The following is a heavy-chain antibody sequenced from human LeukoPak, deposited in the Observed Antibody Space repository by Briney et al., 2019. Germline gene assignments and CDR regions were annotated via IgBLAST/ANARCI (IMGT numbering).Heavy chain of an antibody. J-gene: IGHJ6*03. V-gene: IGHV1-69*06. CDR1: GGTFSSYA. CDR2: IIPIFGTA. Sequence: ASVKVSCKASGGTFSSYAISWVRQAPGQGLEWMGGIIPIFGTANYAQKFQGGVTITADKSTSTAYMELSSLRSEDTAVYYCASPKDPYYYYYYMDVWGKGTTVTVSS. CDR3: ASPKDPYYYYYYMDV.